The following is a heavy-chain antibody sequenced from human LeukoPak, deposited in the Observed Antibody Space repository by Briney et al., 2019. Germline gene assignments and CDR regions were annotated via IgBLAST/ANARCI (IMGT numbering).Heavy chain of an antibody. Sequence: QPGGSLRLSCAASGFTFSSYAMSWVRQAPGKGLEWVSAISGSGGSTYYADSVKGRFTISRDNSQNTLYLQVNSLRAEDTAVYYCAKGLVPAAIRVVDYWGQGTLVTVSS. CDR3: AKGLVPAAIRVVDY. J-gene: IGHJ4*02. CDR1: GFTFSSYA. V-gene: IGHV3-23*01. CDR2: ISGSGGST. D-gene: IGHD2-2*01.